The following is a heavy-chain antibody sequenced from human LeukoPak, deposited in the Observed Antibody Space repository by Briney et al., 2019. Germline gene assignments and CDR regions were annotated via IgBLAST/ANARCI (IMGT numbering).Heavy chain of an antibody. CDR1: GYTFTSYY. CDR2: INPSGGRK. D-gene: IGHD1-14*01. J-gene: IGHJ5*02. CDR3: AREAEGSWFDP. V-gene: IGHV1-46*01. Sequence: GASVKVSCKASGYTFTSYYMHWVRQAPGQGLGWMGIINPSGGRKSYVQKFKGRVTMTRDMSTSTVYMELSSLRSEDTAVYYCAREAEGSWFDPWGQGTLVTVPS.